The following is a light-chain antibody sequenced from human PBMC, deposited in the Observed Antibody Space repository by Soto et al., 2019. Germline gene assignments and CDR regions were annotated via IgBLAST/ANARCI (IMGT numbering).Light chain of an antibody. Sequence: IRMTQSTSSLSASTGDRVTITCRASQGISSYLAWYQQKPGKAPKLLIYAASTLQSGVPSRFSGSGSGTEFTLTISSLQPDDFATYYCQHYKMYSPWTFGQGTMVDIK. J-gene: IGKJ1*01. V-gene: IGKV1-8*01. CDR3: QHYKMYSPWT. CDR1: QGISSY. CDR2: AAS.